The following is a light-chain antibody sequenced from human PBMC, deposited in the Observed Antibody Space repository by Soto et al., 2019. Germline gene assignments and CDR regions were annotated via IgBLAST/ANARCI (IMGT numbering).Light chain of an antibody. CDR3: MQALQTPLST. V-gene: IGKV2-28*01. CDR1: QSLLHSNGYNY. CDR2: LGS. Sequence: DVVMTQSPLSLPVTLGQPASISCRSSQSLLHSNGYNYLDWYLQKPGQSPHLLIYLGSNRASGVPDRFSGSGSGTDFTLKISRVEAEDVGVYYCMQALQTPLSTFGQGTRLEIK. J-gene: IGKJ5*01.